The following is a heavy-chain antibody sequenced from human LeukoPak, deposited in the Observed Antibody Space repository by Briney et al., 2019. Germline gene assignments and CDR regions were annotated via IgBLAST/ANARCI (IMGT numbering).Heavy chain of an antibody. Sequence: PSETLSLTCTVSGGSISSYYWSWIRQPPGKGLEWIGYIYYSGSTNYNPSPKSRVPISVDTSKNQFSLKLSSVTAADTAVYYCAREYGSHAFDIWGQGTMVTVSS. D-gene: IGHD1-26*01. CDR1: GGSISSYY. CDR2: IYYSGST. J-gene: IGHJ3*02. CDR3: AREYGSHAFDI. V-gene: IGHV4-59*01.